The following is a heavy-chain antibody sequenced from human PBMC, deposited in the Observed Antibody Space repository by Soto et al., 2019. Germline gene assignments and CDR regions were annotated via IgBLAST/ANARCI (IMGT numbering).Heavy chain of an antibody. D-gene: IGHD4-17*01. Sequence: PGGSLRLCCSASGFTFRMFSMHGVRQAPGKGLEYVSGISSNGDSTYYADSVKGRFTISRDNSKNTLYLQMSSLRAVDTAVYYCVHPRSTVQIPPTWGQGTLVTVSS. V-gene: IGHV3-64D*06. CDR1: GFTFRMFS. CDR2: ISSNGDST. J-gene: IGHJ5*02. CDR3: VHPRSTVQIPPT.